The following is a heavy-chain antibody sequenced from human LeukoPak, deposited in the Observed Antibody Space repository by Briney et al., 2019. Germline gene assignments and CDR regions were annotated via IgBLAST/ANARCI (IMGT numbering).Heavy chain of an antibody. J-gene: IGHJ4*02. CDR1: GYTFTSYG. V-gene: IGHV1-18*01. CDR3: ARDRSSSTSCYIDY. CDR2: ISAYNGNT. Sequence: SVKVSCKASGYTFTSYGISWVRQAPGQGLEWMGWISAYNGNTNYAQKLQGRVTMTTDTSTSTAYMELRSLRSDDTAVYYCARDRSSSTSCYIDYWGQGTLVTVSS. D-gene: IGHD2-2*01.